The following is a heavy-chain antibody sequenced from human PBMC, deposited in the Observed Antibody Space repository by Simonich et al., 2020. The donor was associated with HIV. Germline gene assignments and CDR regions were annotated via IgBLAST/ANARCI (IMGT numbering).Heavy chain of an antibody. CDR2: IYWDDGK. CDR1: GFSLSTSGVG. D-gene: IGHD6-13*01. J-gene: IGHJ4*02. Sequence: QITLKESGPTLVKPTQTLTLTCTFSGFSLSTSGVGVGLIRQPQGKALEWLVLIYWDDGKRYSPSLKSRLTITEDTSKNQVVLTMTNMDPVDTATYYCERRRAFRIAAAGVDYWGQGTLVTVSS. CDR3: ERRRAFRIAAAGVDY. V-gene: IGHV2-5*02.